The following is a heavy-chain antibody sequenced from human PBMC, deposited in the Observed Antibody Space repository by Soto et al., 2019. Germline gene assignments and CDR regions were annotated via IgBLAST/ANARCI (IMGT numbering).Heavy chain of an antibody. CDR2: INHSGST. CDR1: GGSFSGYY. Sequence: QVQLQQWGAGLLKPSETLSLTCAVYGGSFSGYYWSWIRQPPGKGLEWIGEINHSGSTNYNPSLKSRVTISLDTSKNQFSLKLSSVTAGDTAVYYCARGTWVRSAFDIWGQGTMVTVSS. V-gene: IGHV4-34*01. CDR3: ARGTWVRSAFDI. J-gene: IGHJ3*02. D-gene: IGHD3-10*01.